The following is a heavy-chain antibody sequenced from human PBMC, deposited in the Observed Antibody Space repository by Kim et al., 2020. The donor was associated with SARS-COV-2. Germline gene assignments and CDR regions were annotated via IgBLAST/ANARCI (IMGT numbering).Heavy chain of an antibody. J-gene: IGHJ4*02. CDR2: IIPIYGTA. V-gene: IGHV1-69*13. D-gene: IGHD3-22*01. Sequence: SVKVSCKASGDTFSNYGFSWVRQAPGQGLEYMGGIIPIYGTANYAQRFQGRVTITADESRSTVYMELSSLRSEDTAVYYCGSDSSGYTYYFDYWGQGTLVTVSS. CDR3: GSDSSGYTYYFDY. CDR1: GDTFSNYG.